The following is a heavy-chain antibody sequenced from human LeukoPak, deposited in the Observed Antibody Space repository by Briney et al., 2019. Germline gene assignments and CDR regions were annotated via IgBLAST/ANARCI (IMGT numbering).Heavy chain of an antibody. V-gene: IGHV4-4*02. CDR3: ASRCYYYDSSGCPGY. CDR2: IYHSGST. Sequence: SETLSLTCAASGGSISSSNWWSWVRQPPGKGLEWIGEIYHSGSTNYNPSLKSRVTISVDKSKNQFSLKLSSVTAADTAVYYCASRCYYYDSSGCPGYWGQGTLVTVSS. J-gene: IGHJ4*02. CDR1: GGSISSSNW. D-gene: IGHD3-22*01.